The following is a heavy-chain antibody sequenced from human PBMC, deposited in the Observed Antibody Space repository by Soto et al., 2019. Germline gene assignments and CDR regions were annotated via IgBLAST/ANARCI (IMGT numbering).Heavy chain of an antibody. CDR3: ARVGFSSGFYYYYMDV. CDR1: GGSISSYY. Sequence: PSETLSLTCTVSGGSISSYYWSWIRQPPGKGLEWIGYIYYSGSTNYNPSLKSRVTISVDTSKNQFSLKLSSVTAADTAVYYCARVGFSSGFYYYYMDVWGKGTTVTVSS. V-gene: IGHV4-59*01. D-gene: IGHD3-10*01. CDR2: IYYSGST. J-gene: IGHJ6*03.